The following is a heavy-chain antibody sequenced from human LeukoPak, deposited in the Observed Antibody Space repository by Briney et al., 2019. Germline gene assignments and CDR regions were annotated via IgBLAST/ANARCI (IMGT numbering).Heavy chain of an antibody. D-gene: IGHD3/OR15-3a*01. CDR1: GYTFTGYY. J-gene: IGHJ4*02. CDR3: AITGFMDVDY. CDR2: ISAYNGNT. Sequence: ASVKVSCKASGYTFTGYYMHWVRQAPGQGLEWMGWISAYNGNTNYAQKLQGRVTMTTDTSTSTAYMELRSLRSDDTAVYYCAITGFMDVDYWGQGTLVTVSS. V-gene: IGHV1-18*04.